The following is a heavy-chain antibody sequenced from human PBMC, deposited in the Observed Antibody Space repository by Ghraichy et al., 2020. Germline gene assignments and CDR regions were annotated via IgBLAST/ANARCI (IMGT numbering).Heavy chain of an antibody. CDR3: GRVALDTLTDFDY. CDR2: IDPSDSYT. CDR1: GYSFTSYW. Sequence: GESLNISCRGSGYSFTSYWIIWVRQMPGKGLEWMGRIDPSDSYTNFSPAFQGHVTISADESINTAYLQWSSLKASDTAMYYCGRVALDTLTDFDYWGQGTLVTVSS. D-gene: IGHD3-9*01. V-gene: IGHV5-10-1*01. J-gene: IGHJ4*02.